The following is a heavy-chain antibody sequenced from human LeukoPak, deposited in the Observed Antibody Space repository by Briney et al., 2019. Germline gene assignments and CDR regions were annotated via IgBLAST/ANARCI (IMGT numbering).Heavy chain of an antibody. CDR1: GFTFSSYA. V-gene: IGHV3-30*04. J-gene: IGHJ4*02. D-gene: IGHD6-13*01. CDR3: ARDFQQQLAYFDY. CDR2: ISYDGSNK. Sequence: SGGSLRLSCAASGFTFSSYAMHWVRQAPGKGLKWVAVISYDGSNKYYADSVKGRFTISRDNSKNTLYLQMNSLRAEDTAVYYCARDFQQQLAYFDYWGQGTLVTVSS.